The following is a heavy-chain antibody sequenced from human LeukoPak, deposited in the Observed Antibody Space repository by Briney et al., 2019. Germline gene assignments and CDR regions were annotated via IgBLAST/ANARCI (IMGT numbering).Heavy chain of an antibody. J-gene: IGHJ3*02. Sequence: SETLSLTCTVSGYSISSGYYWGWIRQPPGKGLEWIGSIYHSGSTNYNPSLKSRVTISVDTSKNQFSLKLSSVTAADTAVYYCARASLGATVTTWAFDIWGQGTMVTVSS. CDR2: IYHSGST. V-gene: IGHV4-38-2*02. CDR1: GYSISSGYY. CDR3: ARASLGATVTTWAFDI. D-gene: IGHD4-17*01.